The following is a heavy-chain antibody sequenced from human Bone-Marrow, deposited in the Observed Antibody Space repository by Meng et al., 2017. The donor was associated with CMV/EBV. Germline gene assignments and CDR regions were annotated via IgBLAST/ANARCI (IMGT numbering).Heavy chain of an antibody. V-gene: IGHV4-34*01. CDR2: INHSGST. CDR3: ARLRAVAGPYYYYYYGMDV. Sequence: SETLSLTCAVYGGSFSGYYWSWIRQPPGKGLEWIGEINHSGSTNYNPSLKSRVTISVDTSKNQFSLKLSSVTAADTAVYYCARLRAVAGPYYYYYYGMDVWGQGTTVTFSS. D-gene: IGHD6-19*01. CDR1: GGSFSGYY. J-gene: IGHJ6*02.